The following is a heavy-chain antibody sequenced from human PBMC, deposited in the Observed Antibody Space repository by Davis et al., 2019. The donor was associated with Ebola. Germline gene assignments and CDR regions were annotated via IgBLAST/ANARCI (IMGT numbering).Heavy chain of an antibody. CDR2: LRYDGSDK. CDR1: GFNTNNYG. D-gene: IGHD3-16*01. CDR3: ARDKGYDRIFDY. J-gene: IGHJ4*02. Sequence: GESLKISCAASGFNTNNYGMHWVRQAPGKGLEWVTYLRYDGSDKHYVDSVKGRFIISRDNSKNTLYLQMNSLRTEDTAIYYCARDKGYDRIFDYWGQGILVTVSS. V-gene: IGHV3-30*02.